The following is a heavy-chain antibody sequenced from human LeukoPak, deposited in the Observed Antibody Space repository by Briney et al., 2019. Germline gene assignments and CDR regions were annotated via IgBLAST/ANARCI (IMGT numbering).Heavy chain of an antibody. Sequence: GSSVKVSCKASGGTFSSYAISWVRQAPGQGPEWMGGIIPIFGTANYAQKFQGRVTITADKSTSTAYMELSSLRSEDTAVYYCARGDILTGYYVMGFDYWGQGTLVTVSS. V-gene: IGHV1-69*06. J-gene: IGHJ4*02. CDR2: IIPIFGTA. D-gene: IGHD3-9*01. CDR3: ARGDILTGYYVMGFDY. CDR1: GGTFSSYA.